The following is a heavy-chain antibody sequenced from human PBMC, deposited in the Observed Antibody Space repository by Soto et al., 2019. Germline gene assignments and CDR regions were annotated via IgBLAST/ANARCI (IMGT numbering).Heavy chain of an antibody. D-gene: IGHD3-10*01. J-gene: IGHJ6*02. CDR3: AREGWFGELLSFDYYGMDV. CDR2: TYYRSKWYN. Sequence: PSHTLSLTCAISGYSVSSNSAALNWIRQSPSRGLEWLGRTYYRSKWYNDYAVSVKSRITINPDTSKNQFSLQLNSVTPEDTAVYYCAREGWFGELLSFDYYGMDVWGQGTTVTVSS. CDR1: GYSVSSNSAA. V-gene: IGHV6-1*01.